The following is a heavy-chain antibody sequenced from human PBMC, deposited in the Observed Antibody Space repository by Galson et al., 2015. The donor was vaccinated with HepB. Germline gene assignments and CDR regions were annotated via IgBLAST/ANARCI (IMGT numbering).Heavy chain of an antibody. Sequence: SLRLSCAASGFTFSSYGMHWVRQAPGKGLEWVAVISYDGSNKYYADSVKGRFTISRDNSKNTLYLQMNSLRAEDTAVYYCAKPPPQYSSGWYGEGMDVWGQGTTVTVSS. CDR2: ISYDGSNK. D-gene: IGHD6-19*01. CDR3: AKPPPQYSSGWYGEGMDV. V-gene: IGHV3-30*18. J-gene: IGHJ6*02. CDR1: GFTFSSYG.